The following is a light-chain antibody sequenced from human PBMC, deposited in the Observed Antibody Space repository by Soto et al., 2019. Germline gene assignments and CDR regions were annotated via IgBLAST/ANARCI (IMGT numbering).Light chain of an antibody. J-gene: IGLJ1*01. V-gene: IGLV2-11*01. CDR2: DVS. CDR3: CSFAGNYIYV. CDR1: SSVVGGYNY. Sequence: QSVLAQPRSVSGSPAQSVTISCTGTSSVVGGYNYVSWYLQHPGKAPKVMIYDVSKRPSGVPDRFSGSKSGNTASLTISGLQSEDEADYYCCSFAGNYIYVFGTGTKVTVL.